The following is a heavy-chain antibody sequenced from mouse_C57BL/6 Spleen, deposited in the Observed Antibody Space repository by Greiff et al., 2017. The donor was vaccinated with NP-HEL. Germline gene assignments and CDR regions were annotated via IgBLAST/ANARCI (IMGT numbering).Heavy chain of an antibody. J-gene: IGHJ4*01. D-gene: IGHD1-1*02. CDR1: GYTFTSYW. CDR3: ARRGLSYYAMDY. CDR2: IDPSDSYT. V-gene: IGHV1-50*01. Sequence: QVQLQQPGAELVKPGASVKLSCKASGYTFTSYWMQWVKQRPGQGLEWIGEIDPSDSYTNYHQKFKGKATLTVDTSSSTAYMQLSSLTSEGSAVYYCARRGLSYYAMDYWGQGTSVTVSS.